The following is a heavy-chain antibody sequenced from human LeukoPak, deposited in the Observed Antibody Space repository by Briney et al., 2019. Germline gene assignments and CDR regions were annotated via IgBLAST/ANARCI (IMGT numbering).Heavy chain of an antibody. CDR3: ARGGPKRIYYFDY. CDR1: GVTFSSYE. J-gene: IGHJ4*02. V-gene: IGHV3-48*03. D-gene: IGHD2-15*01. CDR2: ISSSGSTI. Sequence: GGSLRLSCAAPGVTFSSYEMNWVRQAPGKGLEWVSYISSSGSTIYYADSVKGRFTISRDNAKNSLYLQMNSLRAEDTAVYYCARGGPKRIYYFDYWGQGTLVTVSS.